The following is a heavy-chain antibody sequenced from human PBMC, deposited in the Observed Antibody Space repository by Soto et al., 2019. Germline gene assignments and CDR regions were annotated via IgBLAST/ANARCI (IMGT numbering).Heavy chain of an antibody. Sequence: EVQLLESGGGVVSPGGSLRLSCAASGFTFSSYAMSWVRQAPGKGLEWLAGITFRGDYTYYADSVKGRFSLSRDNSRNRLDLQMNNLKVEDTALYYCAQLGTMGVFDNWGQGTLLTVSS. CDR2: ITFRGDYT. V-gene: IGHV3-23*01. J-gene: IGHJ4*02. CDR1: GFTFSSYA. D-gene: IGHD1-26*01. CDR3: AQLGTMGVFDN.